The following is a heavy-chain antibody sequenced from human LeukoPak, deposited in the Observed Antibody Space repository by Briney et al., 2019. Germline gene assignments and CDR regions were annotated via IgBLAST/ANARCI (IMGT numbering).Heavy chain of an antibody. V-gene: IGHV4-59*12. CDR2: IYYSAST. CDR1: GDSISSYY. J-gene: IGHJ5*02. Sequence: PSETLSLTCTVSGDSISSYYWSWIRQPPGKGLEWIGYIYYSASTNYNPSLKSRVTILVDTSKNQFSLKLTSVTAADTAVYYCARSQARLGWFDPWGQGALVTVSS. D-gene: IGHD6-19*01. CDR3: ARSQARLGWFDP.